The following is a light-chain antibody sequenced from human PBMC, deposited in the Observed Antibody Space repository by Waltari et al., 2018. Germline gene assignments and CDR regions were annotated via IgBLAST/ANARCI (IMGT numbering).Light chain of an antibody. Sequence: QSALTQPPSASGSPGQSVTISCTGTSSYVGGYNYVSWYQQHPGKAPKLMIYEVNKRPSGVPDRFSGSKSGNTASLTVSGLQAEDEADYYCSSYAGSNLWVFGGGTKLTVL. V-gene: IGLV2-8*01. CDR3: SSYAGSNLWV. J-gene: IGLJ3*02. CDR2: EVN. CDR1: SSYVGGYNY.